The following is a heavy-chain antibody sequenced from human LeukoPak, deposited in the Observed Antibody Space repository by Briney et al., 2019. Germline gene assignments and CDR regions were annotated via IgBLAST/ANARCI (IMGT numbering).Heavy chain of an antibody. CDR1: GDSISSSNYY. CDR3: AREFTFGGVIGY. V-gene: IGHV4-39*07. J-gene: IGHJ4*02. CDR2: IYYSGST. D-gene: IGHD3-16*01. Sequence: SETLSLTCTVSGDSISSSNYYWGWIHQPPGKGLEWIGNIYYSGSTYYNPSLKSRVTISVNTSKNQFSLKLSSVTAADTAVYYCAREFTFGGVIGYWGQGTLVTVSS.